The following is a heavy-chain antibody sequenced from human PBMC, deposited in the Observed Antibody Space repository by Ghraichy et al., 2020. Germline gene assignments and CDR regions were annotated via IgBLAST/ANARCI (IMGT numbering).Heavy chain of an antibody. CDR1: GFTFSSYG. V-gene: IGHV3-33*01. Sequence: GESLNISCAASGFTFSSYGMHWVRQAPGKGLEWVAVIWSDGSNENYADSVKGRFTISRDNSKNTLFLQLNSLRAEDTAVYYCARFGESAAFDPWGQGIQVPVSS. CDR3: ARFGESAAFDP. J-gene: IGHJ5*02. D-gene: IGHD2-21*01. CDR2: IWSDGSNE.